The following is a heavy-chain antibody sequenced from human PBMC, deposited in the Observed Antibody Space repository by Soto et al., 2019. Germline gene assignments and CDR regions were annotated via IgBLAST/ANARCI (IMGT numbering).Heavy chain of an antibody. CDR3: AREPEGIAAALDY. Sequence: EVRLLESGGGLVQPGGSLRLSCAASGFTFSNYAMTWVRQAPGKGLEWVASISSSGSFIYYADSVKGRFTISRDDAEKSLYLQMNSLRAEDTALYYCAREPEGIAAALDYWGRGTLVTVSS. D-gene: IGHD6-13*01. J-gene: IGHJ4*02. CDR1: GFTFSNYA. CDR2: ISSSGSFI. V-gene: IGHV3-21*01.